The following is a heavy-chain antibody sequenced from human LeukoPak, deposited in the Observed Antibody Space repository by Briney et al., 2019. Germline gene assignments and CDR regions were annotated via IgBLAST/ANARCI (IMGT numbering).Heavy chain of an antibody. CDR2: IKYSSSPI. J-gene: IGHJ5*02. CDR3: ASAGSTALSRWFDH. CDR1: GFPFSTYS. Sequence: PGGSLRLSCAASGFPFSTYSMTWVRQAPGKGLEWLSYIKYSSSPIFYAESVKGRFTTSRDNAKNSLFLQMNSLRDEDTAVYYCASAGSTALSRWFDHWGQGSLVTVSS. V-gene: IGHV3-48*02. D-gene: IGHD1-14*01.